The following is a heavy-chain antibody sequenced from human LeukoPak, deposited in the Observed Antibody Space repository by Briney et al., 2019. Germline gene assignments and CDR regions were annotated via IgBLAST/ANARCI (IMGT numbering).Heavy chain of an antibody. CDR3: ARDLAGYNSFDY. CDR1: GFTFSSYW. D-gene: IGHD5-24*01. J-gene: IGHJ4*02. CDR2: IYSGGST. Sequence: GGSLRLSCAASGFTFSSYWMSWVRQAPGKGLEWVSSIYSGGSTYYTDSVKGRFTISRDNSKNTLYLQMDSLRAEDTAVYYCARDLAGYNSFDYWGQGTLVTVSS. V-gene: IGHV3-66*01.